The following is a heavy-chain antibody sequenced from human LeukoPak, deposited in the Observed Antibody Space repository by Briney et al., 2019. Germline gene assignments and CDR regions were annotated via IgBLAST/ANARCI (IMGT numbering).Heavy chain of an antibody. CDR3: AKGFRSRWLQLRPTDPFDY. V-gene: IGHV3-7*03. CDR2: IKQDGSEK. D-gene: IGHD5-24*01. Sequence: GGSLRLSCAASGFTFSSYWMSWVRQAPGKGLEWVANIKQDGSEKYYADSVKGRFTISRDNSKNSLYLQMNSLKTEDTALYYCAKGFRSRWLQLRPTDPFDYWGQGTLVTVSS. J-gene: IGHJ4*02. CDR1: GFTFSSYW.